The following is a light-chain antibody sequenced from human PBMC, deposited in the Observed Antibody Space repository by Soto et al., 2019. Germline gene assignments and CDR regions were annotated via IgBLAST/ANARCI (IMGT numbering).Light chain of an antibody. Sequence: EIVVTQSPATLSVSPGERATLSCRASQSVGSNLAWYQQRPGQAPRLLIYGASTRATGIPARFSGSGSGTEFTLTISSLQPEDFAVYYCQQYNNWPPWTFGQGTKVEIK. CDR1: QSVGSN. V-gene: IGKV3-15*01. J-gene: IGKJ1*01. CDR2: GAS. CDR3: QQYNNWPPWT.